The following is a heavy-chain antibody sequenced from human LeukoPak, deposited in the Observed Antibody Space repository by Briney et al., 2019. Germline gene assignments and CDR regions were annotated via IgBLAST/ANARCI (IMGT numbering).Heavy chain of an antibody. D-gene: IGHD3-16*01. J-gene: IGHJ4*02. CDR1: GGSISSYY. CDR2: IYYSGST. Sequence: SETLSLTCTVSGGSISSYYWSWIRQPPGKGLEWIGYIYYSGSTNYNPSLKSRVTISVDTSKNQFSLKLSSVTAADTAVYYCARSLLARGGYYFDYWGQGTLVTVSS. CDR3: ARSLLARGGYYFDY. V-gene: IGHV4-59*01.